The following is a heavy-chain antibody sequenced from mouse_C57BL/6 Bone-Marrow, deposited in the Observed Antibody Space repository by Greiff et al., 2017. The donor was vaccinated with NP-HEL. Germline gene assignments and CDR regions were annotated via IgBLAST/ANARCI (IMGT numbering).Heavy chain of an antibody. CDR2: ISYDGSN. V-gene: IGHV3-6*01. D-gene: IGHD2-5*01. J-gene: IGHJ3*01. CDR1: GYSITSGYY. CDR3: ARAYSNSAWFAY. Sequence: ESGPGLVKPSQSLSLTCSVTGYSITSGYYWNWIRQFPGNKLEWMGYISYDGSNNYNPSLKNRISITRDTSKNQFFLKLNSVTTEDTATYYCARAYSNSAWFAYWGQGTLVTVSA.